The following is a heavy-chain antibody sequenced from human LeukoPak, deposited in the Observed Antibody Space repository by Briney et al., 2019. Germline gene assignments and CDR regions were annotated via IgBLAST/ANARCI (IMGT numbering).Heavy chain of an antibody. Sequence: ASVKVSCKASGGTFSSYAISWVRQAPGQGLEWMGWISAYNGNTNYAQKLQGRVTMTTDTSTSTAYMELRSLRSDDTAVYYCATRIVGATSLDYWGQGTLVTVSS. CDR1: GGTFSSYA. J-gene: IGHJ4*02. CDR3: ATRIVGATSLDY. D-gene: IGHD1-26*01. V-gene: IGHV1-18*01. CDR2: ISAYNGNT.